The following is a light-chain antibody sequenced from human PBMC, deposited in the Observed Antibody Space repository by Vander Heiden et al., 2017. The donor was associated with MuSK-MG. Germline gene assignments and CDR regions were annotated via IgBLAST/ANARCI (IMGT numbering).Light chain of an antibody. Sequence: QSALTQPASVSGSPGQSITISCTGTSNDIGYYSYVSWYQQHPDKAPKLIIYEVGNRPSGVSYPFSGSKSGNTASLTISGLQADDEADYYCNSYTSSTTLVFGSGTRVSVL. CDR1: SNDIGYYSY. V-gene: IGLV2-14*03. J-gene: IGLJ1*01. CDR2: EVG. CDR3: NSYTSSTTLV.